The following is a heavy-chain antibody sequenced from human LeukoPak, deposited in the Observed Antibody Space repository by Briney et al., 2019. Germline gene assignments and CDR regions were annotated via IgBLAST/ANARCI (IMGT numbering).Heavy chain of an antibody. CDR1: GYTFTGYY. Sequence: ASVKVSCKASGYTFTGYYMHWVRQAPGQGLEWMGLINPNSGGTNYAQKFQGRVTMTRDTSITIAYMELSRPRSDDTAVHYCARGDYGDSNNPHFDLWGRGTLVTVSS. CDR2: INPNSGGT. CDR3: ARGDYGDSNNPHFDL. J-gene: IGHJ2*01. D-gene: IGHD4-17*01. V-gene: IGHV1-2*06.